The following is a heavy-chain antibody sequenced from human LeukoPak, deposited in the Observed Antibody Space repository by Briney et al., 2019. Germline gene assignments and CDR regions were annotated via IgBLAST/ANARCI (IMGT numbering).Heavy chain of an antibody. Sequence: PGGSLRLSCVASEFTFSSYGMHWVRQAPGKGLEWVAVISYDGSNKYYADSVKGRFTISRDNSKNTLYLQMNSLRAEDTAVYYCAKSLRTTVTTWGMDVWGQGTTVTVSS. CDR2: ISYDGSNK. CDR3: AKSLRTTVTTWGMDV. J-gene: IGHJ6*02. D-gene: IGHD4-17*01. CDR1: EFTFSSYG. V-gene: IGHV3-30*18.